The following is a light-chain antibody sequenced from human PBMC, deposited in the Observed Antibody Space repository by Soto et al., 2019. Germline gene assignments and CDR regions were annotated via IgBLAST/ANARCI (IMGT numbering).Light chain of an antibody. CDR3: QQYNSWPLT. CDR1: QIVSSN. CDR2: GAS. Sequence: EIVMTQSPATLSVSPGERATLSCRASQIVSSNLAWYQQKPGQAPRLLFYGASTRAAGIPARFSGSGSGTEFTLTMSSLQSEDFAVYYCQQYNSWPLTFGGGTKVEIK. J-gene: IGKJ4*01. V-gene: IGKV3-15*01.